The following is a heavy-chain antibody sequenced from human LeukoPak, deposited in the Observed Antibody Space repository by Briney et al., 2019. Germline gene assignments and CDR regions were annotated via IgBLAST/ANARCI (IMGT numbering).Heavy chain of an antibody. D-gene: IGHD3-3*01. CDR1: GFRVTNDY. CDR3: ARASYDFWSGYYLDY. CDR2: IYAGGST. J-gene: IGHJ4*02. V-gene: IGHV3-66*01. Sequence: PGGSLRLSCAVSGFRVTNDYMNWVRQAPGKGLEWVSIIYAGGSTYYADSVKGRFTISRDNAKNSLYLQMNSLRAEDTAVYYCARASYDFWSGYYLDYWGQGTLVTVSS.